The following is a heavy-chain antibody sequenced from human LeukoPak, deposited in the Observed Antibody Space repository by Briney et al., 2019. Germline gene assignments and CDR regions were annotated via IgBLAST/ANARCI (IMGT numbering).Heavy chain of an antibody. J-gene: IGHJ6*03. D-gene: IGHD6-13*01. CDR2: INHSGST. V-gene: IGHV4-34*01. CDR3: ARCYSSSWASYYYYYYMDV. Sequence: PSETLSLTCAVYGGSFSGYYWSWIRQPPGKGLEWIGEINHSGSTSYNPSLKSRVTISVDTSKNQFSLKLSSVTAADTAVYYCARCYSSSWASYYYYYYMDVWGKGTTVTVSS. CDR1: GGSFSGYY.